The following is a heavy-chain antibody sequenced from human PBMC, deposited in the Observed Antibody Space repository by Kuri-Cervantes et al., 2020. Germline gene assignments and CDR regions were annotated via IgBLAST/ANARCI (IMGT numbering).Heavy chain of an antibody. Sequence: ETLSLTCTVSGGSISSSSYYWGWIRQPPGKGLEWIGSIYYSGSTYYNPSLKSRVTISVDTSKNQFSLKLSSVTAADTAVYYCARHAPSAAGTRKPFFDYWGQGTLVTVSS. CDR3: ARHAPSAAGTRKPFFDY. D-gene: IGHD6-13*01. CDR2: IYYSGST. V-gene: IGHV4-39*01. J-gene: IGHJ4*02. CDR1: GGSISSSSYY.